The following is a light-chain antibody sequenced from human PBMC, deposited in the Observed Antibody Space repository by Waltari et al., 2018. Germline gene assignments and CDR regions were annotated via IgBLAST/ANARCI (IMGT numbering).Light chain of an antibody. CDR2: DVN. CDR1: NSDIGTYTY. Sequence: QSALTQPASVSGSPGRSITISCTGTNSDIGTYTYATWYQHHPDKAPKLIIYDVNKRPSGVSSRFSGSKSGNTASLTISGLQAEDEADYYCSSYKVNNTWVFGGGTYVTVL. V-gene: IGLV2-14*03. CDR3: SSYKVNNTWV. J-gene: IGLJ3*02.